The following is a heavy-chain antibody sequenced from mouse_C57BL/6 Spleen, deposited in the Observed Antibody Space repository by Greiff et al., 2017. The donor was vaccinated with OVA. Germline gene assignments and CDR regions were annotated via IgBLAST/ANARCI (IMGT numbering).Heavy chain of an antibody. CDR3: ARGGTKRNARDY. Sequence: QVQLQQSGPELVKPGASVKISCKASGYAFSSSWMNWVKQRPGKGLEWIGRIYPGDGDTNYNGKFKGKATLTADKSSSTAYMQLSSLTSEDSAVYFCARGGTKRNARDYWGQGTSVTVSS. D-gene: IGHD1-3*01. J-gene: IGHJ4*01. V-gene: IGHV1-82*01. CDR1: GYAFSSSW. CDR2: IYPGDGDT.